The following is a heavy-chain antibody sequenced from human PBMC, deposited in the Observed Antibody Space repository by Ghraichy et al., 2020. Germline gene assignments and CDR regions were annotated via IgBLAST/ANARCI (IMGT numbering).Heavy chain of an antibody. CDR2: ISGSGGST. J-gene: IGHJ3*02. V-gene: IGHV3-23*01. D-gene: IGHD3-22*01. CDR3: AKESSGWLFGNDGFDI. Sequence: ISGSGGSTYYADSVKGRFTISRDNSKNTLYLQMNSLRADDTAVYYCAKESSGWLFGNDGFDIWCQGSMGTVSS.